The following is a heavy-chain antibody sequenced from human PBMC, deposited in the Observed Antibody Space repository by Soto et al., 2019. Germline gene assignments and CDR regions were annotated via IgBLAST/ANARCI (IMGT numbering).Heavy chain of an antibody. CDR1: GVTFSSYS. J-gene: IGHJ6*02. D-gene: IGHD3-3*01. CDR3: ARVESDFGVAWPKHYYYGMDV. Sequence: GGSLRISCAASGVTFSSYSMHWARQGPGNGLEWVAVIWYDGSNKYYADSVKGRFTIYRDNSKNSLYLQINSLRAEDTAVYYCARVESDFGVAWPKHYYYGMDVWGQGNTVTFSS. CDR2: IWYDGSNK. V-gene: IGHV3-33*01.